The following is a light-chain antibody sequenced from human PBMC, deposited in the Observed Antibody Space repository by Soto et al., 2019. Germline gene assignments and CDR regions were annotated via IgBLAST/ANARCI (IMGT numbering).Light chain of an antibody. J-gene: IGKJ1*01. CDR2: GAS. CDR3: QQYGDSPVT. V-gene: IGKV3-20*01. CDR1: QSVSSNY. Sequence: EVVLTQSPGTLSLSPGERATLSCRATQSVSSNYLACYQQKPGQAPRLLIFGASSRATLIPDRFSGSGSGTDFTLTISRLEPEDFAVYYCQQYGDSPVTFGQGTKVDIK.